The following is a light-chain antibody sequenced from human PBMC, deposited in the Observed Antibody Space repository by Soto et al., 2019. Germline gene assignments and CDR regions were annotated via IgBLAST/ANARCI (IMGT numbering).Light chain of an antibody. Sequence: ESVLPQSPATLSLSPGERATLSCRASQSVSSYLAWYQQKPGQAPRLLIYDASNRATGISARFSGSGSGTDFTLTISSLEPEDFAVYYCQQRSKWPPEVPFGQGTRPAIK. J-gene: IGKJ5*01. CDR1: QSVSSY. CDR3: QQRSKWPPEVP. CDR2: DAS. V-gene: IGKV3-11*01.